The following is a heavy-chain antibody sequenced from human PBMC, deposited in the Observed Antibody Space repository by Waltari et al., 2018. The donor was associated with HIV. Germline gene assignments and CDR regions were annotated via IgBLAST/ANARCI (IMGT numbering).Heavy chain of an antibody. CDR1: GGSISSSSYY. J-gene: IGHJ3*02. Sequence: QLQLQESCPGLVKPSETLSLTCTVSGGSISSSSYYWGWIRQPPGKGLEWIGSIYYSGSTYYNPSLKSRVTISVDTSKNQFSLKLSSVTAADTAVYYCARERRPDAFDIWGQGTMVTVSS. CDR2: IYYSGST. V-gene: IGHV4-39*02. CDR3: ARERRPDAFDI.